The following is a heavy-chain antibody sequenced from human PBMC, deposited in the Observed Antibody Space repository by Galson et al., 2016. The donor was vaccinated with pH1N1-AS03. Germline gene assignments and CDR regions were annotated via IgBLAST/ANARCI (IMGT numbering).Heavy chain of an antibody. Sequence: SVKVFCKASGLTFSSYAISWVRQAPGQGLEWMGGVKGVFRPTNYAQKFQGRITITMDQSTGTAYMEVSSLRAEDTAVYYCATAGNYFDIRRFDYWGQGTPVTVFS. D-gene: IGHD3-9*01. CDR2: VKGVFRPT. CDR3: ATAGNYFDIRRFDY. V-gene: IGHV1-69*05. J-gene: IGHJ4*02. CDR1: GLTFSSYA.